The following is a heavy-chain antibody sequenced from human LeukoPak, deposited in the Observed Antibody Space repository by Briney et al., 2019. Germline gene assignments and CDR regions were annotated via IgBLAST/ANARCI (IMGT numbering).Heavy chain of an antibody. CDR1: GGSISSNNW. CDR2: IYYSGST. Sequence: SETLSLTCAVSGGSISSNNWWSWVRQPPGKGLEWIGYIYYSGSTNYNPSLKSRVTISVDTSKNQFSLKLSSVTAADTAVYYCARQGRAHDYWGQGTLVPVSS. J-gene: IGHJ4*02. CDR3: ARQGRAHDY. V-gene: IGHV4-4*02.